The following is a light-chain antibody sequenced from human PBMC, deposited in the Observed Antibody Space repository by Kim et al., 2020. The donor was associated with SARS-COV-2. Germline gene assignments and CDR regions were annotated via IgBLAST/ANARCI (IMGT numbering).Light chain of an antibody. CDR3: AAWDDSLSGVV. CDR2: RNY. Sequence: QSVLTQPPSASGTPGQRVTISCSGSSSNIGNTHVSWNQQLPGTAPKLLIYRNYQRPSGVPDRFSGSKSGTSASLAISGLRSEDEADYYCAAWDDSLSGVVFGGGTQLTVL. V-gene: IGLV1-47*01. J-gene: IGLJ2*01. CDR1: SSNIGNTH.